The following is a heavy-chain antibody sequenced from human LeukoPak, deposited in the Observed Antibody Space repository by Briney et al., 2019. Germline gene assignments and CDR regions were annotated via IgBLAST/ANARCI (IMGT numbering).Heavy chain of an antibody. CDR2: IYTSGST. V-gene: IGHV4-61*02. CDR3: ARRLRFTNTWFDP. Sequence: SQTLSLTCTVSGGSISSGSYYWSWIRQPAGKGLEWIGRIYTSGSTNYNPSLKSRVTISVDTSKNQFSLKLSSVTAADTAVYYCARRLRFTNTWFDPWGQGILVTVSS. CDR1: GGSISSGSYY. J-gene: IGHJ5*02. D-gene: IGHD4-17*01.